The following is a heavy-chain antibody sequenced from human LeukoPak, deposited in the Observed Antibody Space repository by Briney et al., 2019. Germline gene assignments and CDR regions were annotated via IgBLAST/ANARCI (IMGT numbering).Heavy chain of an antibody. CDR2: INPNSGGT. Sequence: ASVKVSCKASGYTFTGYYMHWVRQAPGQGLEWMGWINPNSGGTNYAQKFQGRVTMTRDTSISTAYMELSRLRSDDTAVYYCARDLGGLNRYLAAFDIWGQGTMVTVSS. V-gene: IGHV1-2*02. CDR1: GYTFTGYY. D-gene: IGHD1-14*01. CDR3: ARDLGGLNRYLAAFDI. J-gene: IGHJ3*02.